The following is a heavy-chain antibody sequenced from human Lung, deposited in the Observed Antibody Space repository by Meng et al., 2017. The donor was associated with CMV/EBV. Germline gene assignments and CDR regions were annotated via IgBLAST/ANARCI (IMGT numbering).Heavy chain of an antibody. V-gene: IGHV3-11*01. Sequence: GGSLRLXCAASGFTFSDYYMSWIRQAPGKGLEWVSYISGSGSTIYYADTVKGRFTISRDNAKNSLYLQMNSLRAEDTAVYYCARGRIAVAGIFDPWGQGTLVTVSS. D-gene: IGHD6-19*01. CDR3: ARGRIAVAGIFDP. CDR2: ISGSGSTI. J-gene: IGHJ5*02. CDR1: GFTFSDYY.